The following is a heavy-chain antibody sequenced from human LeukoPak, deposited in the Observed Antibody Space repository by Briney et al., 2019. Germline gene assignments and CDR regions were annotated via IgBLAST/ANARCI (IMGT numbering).Heavy chain of an antibody. V-gene: IGHV3-23*01. J-gene: IGHJ4*02. CDR2: ISASGGST. Sequence: PGGSLRLSCAASGFTFSSSATSWVRQVPGKGLEWVSGISASGGSTSYADSVRGRFTISRDNSKSTLYVQMNSLRAEDTAVYYCAKGPAPRLGEFSYHALVDYWGQGTLVTVSS. CDR1: GFTFSSSA. D-gene: IGHD3-16*02. CDR3: AKGPAPRLGEFSYHALVDY.